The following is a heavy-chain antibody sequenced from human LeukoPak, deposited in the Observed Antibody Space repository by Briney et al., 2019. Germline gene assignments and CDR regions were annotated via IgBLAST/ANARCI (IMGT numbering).Heavy chain of an antibody. CDR1: GGSISSYY. CDR2: INHSGST. Sequence: SETLSLTCTVSGGSISSYYWSWIRQPPGKGLEWIGEINHSGSTNYNPSLKSRVTISVDTSKNQFSLKLSSVTAADTAVYYCARGRQWLALDAFDIWGQGTMVTVSS. CDR3: ARGRQWLALDAFDI. J-gene: IGHJ3*02. D-gene: IGHD6-19*01. V-gene: IGHV4-34*01.